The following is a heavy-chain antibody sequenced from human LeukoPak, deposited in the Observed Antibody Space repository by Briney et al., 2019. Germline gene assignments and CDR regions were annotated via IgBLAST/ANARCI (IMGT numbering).Heavy chain of an antibody. Sequence: GGSLRLSCAASGFTFSSYAMSWVRQAPGKGLEWVSAISGSGGSTYYADSVKGRFTISRDNSKNTLYMQMNSLRAEDTAVYYYAKVHLRDYGDYSYWGQGTLVTVSS. CDR2: ISGSGGST. V-gene: IGHV3-23*01. CDR3: AKVHLRDYGDYSY. J-gene: IGHJ4*02. D-gene: IGHD4-17*01. CDR1: GFTFSSYA.